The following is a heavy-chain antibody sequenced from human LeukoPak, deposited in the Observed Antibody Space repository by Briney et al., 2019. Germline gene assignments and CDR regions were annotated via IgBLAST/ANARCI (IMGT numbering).Heavy chain of an antibody. Sequence: PSETLSLTCAVANESVSSGDYYWSWIRQPPGKGLEWIGYIYYSGSTYYNPSLKSRVTISVDTSKNQFSLKLSSVTAADTAVYYCASPFKDYWGQGTLVTVSS. V-gene: IGHV4-30-4*08. D-gene: IGHD3-3*02. CDR1: NESVSSGDYY. CDR2: IYYSGST. J-gene: IGHJ4*02. CDR3: ASPFKDY.